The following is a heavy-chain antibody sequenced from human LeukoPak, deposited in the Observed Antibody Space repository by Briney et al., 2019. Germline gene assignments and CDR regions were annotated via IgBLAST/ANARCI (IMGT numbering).Heavy chain of an antibody. CDR2: ISAYNGNT. J-gene: IGHJ3*02. V-gene: IGHV1-18*01. CDR3: ARGGITIFGVAADAFDI. D-gene: IGHD3-3*01. CDR1: GYTFTSYD. Sequence: ASVKVSCKASGYTFTSYDINWVRQATGQGLEWMGWISAYNGNTNYAQKLQGRVTMTTDTSTSTAYMELRSLRSDDTAVYYCARGGITIFGVAADAFDIWGQGTMVTVSS.